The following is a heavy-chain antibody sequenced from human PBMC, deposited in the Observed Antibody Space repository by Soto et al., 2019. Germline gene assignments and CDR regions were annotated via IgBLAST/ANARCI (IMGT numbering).Heavy chain of an antibody. Sequence: SETLSLTCTVSGGSISSYYWSWIRQPPGKGLEWIGYIYYSGSTNYNPSLKSRVTISVDTSKNQFSLKLSSVTAADTAVYYCARALGDSSGLPFDYWGQGTLVTVSS. CDR1: GGSISSYY. V-gene: IGHV4-59*12. J-gene: IGHJ4*02. D-gene: IGHD3-22*01. CDR2: IYYSGST. CDR3: ARALGDSSGLPFDY.